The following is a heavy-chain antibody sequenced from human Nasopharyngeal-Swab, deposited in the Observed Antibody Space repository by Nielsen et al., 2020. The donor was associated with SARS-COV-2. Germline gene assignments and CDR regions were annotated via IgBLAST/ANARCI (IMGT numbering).Heavy chain of an antibody. V-gene: IGHV3-11*06. CDR2: ISTSRSHT. CDR1: GFTFSDYY. CDR3: ARDSRDFLDDAFDI. D-gene: IGHD1-1*01. Sequence: GESLKISCAASGFTFSDYYMRWIRQAPGKGLEWVSYISTSRSHTNYSDSVKGRFTISRDNAQSSLYLQMNSLRDEDTAVYYCARDSRDFLDDAFDIWGQGTMITVSS. J-gene: IGHJ3*02.